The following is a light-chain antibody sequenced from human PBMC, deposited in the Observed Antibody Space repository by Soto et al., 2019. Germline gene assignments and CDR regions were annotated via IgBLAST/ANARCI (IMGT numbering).Light chain of an antibody. CDR2: DTS. CDR1: HSVSKY. CDR3: QQRSNGVT. V-gene: IGKV3-11*01. Sequence: EIVLTQSPATLSLSPGERATLSCGADHSVSKYLAWYQQRPGLPPRLLIYDTSNRATGIPDRFSGSGSGTDFTLTISSLEPEDSAVYYCQQRSNGVTFGGGAKVEIK. J-gene: IGKJ4*01.